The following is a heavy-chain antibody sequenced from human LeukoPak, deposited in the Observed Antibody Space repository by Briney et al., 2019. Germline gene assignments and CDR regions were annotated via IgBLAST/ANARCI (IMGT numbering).Heavy chain of an antibody. Sequence: GESLKISCKGSGYSFTSYWIGWVRQMPGKGLEWMGIIYPGDSDTRYSPSFQGQVTISADKSISTAYLQWSSLKASDTAIYYCARLVGGYCSGGSCYLHDAFDIWGQGTMVTVSS. CDR1: GYSFTSYW. V-gene: IGHV5-51*01. CDR2: IYPGDSDT. CDR3: ARLVGGYCSGGSCYLHDAFDI. J-gene: IGHJ3*02. D-gene: IGHD2-15*01.